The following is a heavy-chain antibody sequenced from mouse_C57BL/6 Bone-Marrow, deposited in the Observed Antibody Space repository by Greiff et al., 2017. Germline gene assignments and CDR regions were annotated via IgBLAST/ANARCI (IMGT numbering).Heavy chain of an antibody. CDR2: INPSSGYT. D-gene: IGHD1-1*01. CDR1: GYTFTSYT. Sequence: VQLQQSGAELARPGASVKMSCKASGYTFTSYTMHWVKQRPGQGLEWIGYINPSSGYTKYNQKFKDKATLTADKSSSTAYMQLSSLTSEDSAGYYCARDGSSPAWFAYWGQGTLVTVSA. J-gene: IGHJ3*01. CDR3: ARDGSSPAWFAY. V-gene: IGHV1-4*01.